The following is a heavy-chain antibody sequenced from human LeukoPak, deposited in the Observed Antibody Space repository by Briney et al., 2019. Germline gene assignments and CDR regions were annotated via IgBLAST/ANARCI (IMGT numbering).Heavy chain of an antibody. D-gene: IGHD6-13*01. V-gene: IGHV4-4*07. CDR3: ARGIADPYSFDS. Sequence: SETLSLTCTVSGGSINFYYWNWIRQPAGKGLEWIGRVYSTGSTNYSPSLKSRVTMSVDKSKNQFSLNLSSVTAADTAVYYCARGIADPYSFDSWGQGILVTVSS. J-gene: IGHJ4*02. CDR1: GGSINFYY. CDR2: VYSTGST.